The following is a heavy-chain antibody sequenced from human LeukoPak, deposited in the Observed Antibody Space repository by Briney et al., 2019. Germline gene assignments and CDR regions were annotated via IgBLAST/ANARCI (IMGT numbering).Heavy chain of an antibody. V-gene: IGHV3-30*04. CDR1: GFTFSSYA. CDR3: ARVYLERLTAGYFDH. CDR2: ISDDGRHN. J-gene: IGHJ4*02. Sequence: GGSLRLSCAASGFTFSSYAMNWVRQAPGKGLEWVAGISDDGRHNYYADSVKGRFTISRDNSKSTLYLQMNSLREDDAAAYFCARVYLERLTAGYFDHWGQGTQVTVSP. D-gene: IGHD2-8*01.